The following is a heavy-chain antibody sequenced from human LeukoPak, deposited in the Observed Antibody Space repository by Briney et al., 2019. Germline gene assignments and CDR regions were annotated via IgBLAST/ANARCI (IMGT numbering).Heavy chain of an antibody. V-gene: IGHV1-2*06. J-gene: IGHJ4*02. Sequence: ASVKVSCKASGYTFTSYDINWVRQAPGQGLEWMGRINPNSGGTNYAQKFQGRVTMTRDTSISTAYMELSRLRSDDTAVYYCASGYYDSSGYPLFDYWGQGTLVTVSS. CDR1: GYTFTSYD. CDR3: ASGYYDSSGYPLFDY. D-gene: IGHD3-22*01. CDR2: INPNSGGT.